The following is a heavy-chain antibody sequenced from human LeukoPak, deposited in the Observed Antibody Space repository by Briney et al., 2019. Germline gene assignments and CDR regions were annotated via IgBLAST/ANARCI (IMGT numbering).Heavy chain of an antibody. V-gene: IGHV1-2*02. D-gene: IGHD1-1*01. CDR1: VYIFTDYY. CDR3: ARSRTPFYYYGMHV. CDR2: INPNSGGA. J-gene: IGHJ6*02. Sequence: ASVTVSFKASVYIFTDYYVHWIRQAPGQGLEWMGWINPNSGGAHHAVKFQGRATLTRDTSISTVYKDLSSLNSDDTAIYYCARSRTPFYYYGMHVWGLGTSLTVSS.